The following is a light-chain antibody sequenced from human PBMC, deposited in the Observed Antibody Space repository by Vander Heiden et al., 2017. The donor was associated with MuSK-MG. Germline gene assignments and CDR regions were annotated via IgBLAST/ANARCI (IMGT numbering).Light chain of an antibody. V-gene: IGKV2-28*01. J-gene: IGKJ4*01. CDR1: QSLRHSNGYNY. Sequence: DVVMTQSPLSLPVTPGGPASISCSSSQSLRHSNGYNYLDWYLQKPGQSPQLLLYLGSSRASGGAESSGGGRAGTVDTLKISRVEEEDDVVYYCMQDIRPTLTFGGGTKVEIK. CDR3: MQDIRPTLT. CDR2: LGS.